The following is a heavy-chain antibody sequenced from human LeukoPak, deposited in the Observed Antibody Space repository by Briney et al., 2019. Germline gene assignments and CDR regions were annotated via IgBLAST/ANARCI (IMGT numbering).Heavy chain of an antibody. CDR1: GLTFSRYS. V-gene: IGHV3-21*01. J-gene: IGHJ4*02. D-gene: IGHD4-23*01. Sequence: KTGVSLRLWCAACGLTFSRYSMNCARRAPGKGLEWVSSISSSRCYRYCADSVKGRFTIARDNAKTSLYLQMNSLRAEDTAVYYCALTNYGGNSPFGDYWGQGTLVTVSS. CDR2: ISSSRCYR. CDR3: ALTNYGGNSPFGDY.